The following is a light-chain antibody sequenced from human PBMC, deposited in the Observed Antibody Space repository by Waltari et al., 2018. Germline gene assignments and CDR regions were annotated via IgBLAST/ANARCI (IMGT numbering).Light chain of an antibody. CDR3: MQGTHWPYT. CDR1: QSLVHRGGNTY. J-gene: IGKJ5*01. CDR2: KVS. V-gene: IGKV2-30*02. Sequence: DAVLPQSPLSLPATLGQPASISCKSSQSLVHRGGNTYLNWFQQRPGQSPRRLIYKVSTRDSGVPDRFSGSGSGTDFTLKISRVEAEDFGVYYCMQGTHWPYTFGQGTRLEIK.